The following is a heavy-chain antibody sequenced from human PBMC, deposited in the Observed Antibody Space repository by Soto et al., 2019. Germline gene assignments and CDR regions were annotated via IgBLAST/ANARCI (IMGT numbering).Heavy chain of an antibody. V-gene: IGHV4-59*01. CDR1: GGSITSYY. D-gene: IGHD5-18*01. CDR2: IYYSGST. CDR3: ARDQGGYSYGGTGYYYGMDV. J-gene: IGHJ6*02. Sequence: SETLSLTCTVSGGSITSYYWSWIRQPPGKGLEWIGYIYYSGSTNYNPSLKSRVTISVDTSKNQFSLKLSSVTAADTAVYYCARDQGGYSYGGTGYYYGMDVWGQGTTVT.